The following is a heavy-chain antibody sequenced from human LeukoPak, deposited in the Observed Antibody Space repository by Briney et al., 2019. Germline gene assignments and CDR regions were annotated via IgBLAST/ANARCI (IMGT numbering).Heavy chain of an antibody. CDR1: GFTFSSYA. D-gene: IGHD3-9*01. CDR2: ISYDGSNK. J-gene: IGHJ4*02. V-gene: IGHV3-30-3*01. CDR3: ARIPLRYFDSPFDY. Sequence: GSLRLSCAASGFTFSSYAMHWVRQAPGKGLEWVAVISYDGSNKYYADSVKGRFTIPRDNSKNTLYLQMNSLRAEDTAVYYCARIPLRYFDSPFDYWGQGTLVTVSS.